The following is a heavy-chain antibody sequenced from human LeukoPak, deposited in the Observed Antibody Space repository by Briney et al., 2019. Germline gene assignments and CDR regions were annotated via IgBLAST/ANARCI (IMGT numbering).Heavy chain of an antibody. Sequence: ASVKVSCKASGGTFSSYAISWVRQASGQGLEWMGGIIPIFGTANYAQKFQGRVTITTDESTSTAYMELSSLRSEDTAVYYCARSSRIQLWFLFGYWGQGTLVTVSS. V-gene: IGHV1-69*05. D-gene: IGHD5-18*01. CDR2: IIPIFGTA. CDR3: ARSSRIQLWFLFGY. J-gene: IGHJ4*02. CDR1: GGTFSSYA.